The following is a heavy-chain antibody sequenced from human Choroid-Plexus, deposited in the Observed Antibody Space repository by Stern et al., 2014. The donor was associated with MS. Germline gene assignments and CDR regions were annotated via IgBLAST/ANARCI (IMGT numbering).Heavy chain of an antibody. D-gene: IGHD2/OR15-2a*01. CDR1: GFTFGSCA. CDR3: AKDRQYLTYFFDH. V-gene: IGHV3-30*18. CDR2: VSYDGSNK. Sequence: VQLVESGGGVDQPGRPLRLSCVASGFTFGSCAMHWVRQAPGTGLEWVAGVSYDGSNKYYADSVKGRFTISRDNSQNTLYMQMSSLRPEDTAVYYCAKDRQYLTYFFDHWGQGSLVTVSS. J-gene: IGHJ5*02.